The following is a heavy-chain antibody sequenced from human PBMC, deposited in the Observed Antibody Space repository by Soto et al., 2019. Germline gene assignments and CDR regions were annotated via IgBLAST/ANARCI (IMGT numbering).Heavy chain of an antibody. V-gene: IGHV3-74*01. CDR2: INSGGSDT. D-gene: IGHD2-2*02. J-gene: IGHJ4*02. Sequence: EVQLVESGGGLVQPGGSLSLSCAASGFTFSSYWMHWVRQAPGKGLVWVSRINSGGSDTDYADSVKGRFTISRDNAKNTLYLQINSLRAEDTAAYYCARAMGKWAAIDCWGQGTLVTVSS. CDR3: ARAMGKWAAIDC. CDR1: GFTFSSYW.